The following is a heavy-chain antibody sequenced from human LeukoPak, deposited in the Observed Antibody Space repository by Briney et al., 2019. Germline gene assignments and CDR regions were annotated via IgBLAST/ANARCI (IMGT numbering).Heavy chain of an antibody. CDR3: ARSRPYYGIDY. D-gene: IGHD3-10*01. V-gene: IGHV4-34*01. Sequence: SETLSLTCAVYGGSFSGYYWSWIRQPPGKGLEWIGEINHSGSTNYNPSLKSRVTISVDTSKNQFPLKLSSVTAADTAVYYCARSRPYYGIDYWGQGTLVTVSS. CDR1: GGSFSGYY. CDR2: INHSGST. J-gene: IGHJ4*02.